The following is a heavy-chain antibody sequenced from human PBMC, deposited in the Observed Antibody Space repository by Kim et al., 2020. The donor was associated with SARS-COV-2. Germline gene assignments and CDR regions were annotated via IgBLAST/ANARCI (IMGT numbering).Heavy chain of an antibody. CDR3: ARAGVSGWSPYWYFDL. J-gene: IGHJ2*01. Sequence: SETLSLTCTVSGGSISSYYWSWIRQPPGKGLEWIGYIYYSGSTNYNPSLKSRVTISVDTSKNQFSLKLSSVTAADTAVYYCARAGVSGWSPYWYFDLWGRGTLVTVSS. CDR2: IYYSGST. V-gene: IGHV4-59*13. D-gene: IGHD6-19*01. CDR1: GGSISSYY.